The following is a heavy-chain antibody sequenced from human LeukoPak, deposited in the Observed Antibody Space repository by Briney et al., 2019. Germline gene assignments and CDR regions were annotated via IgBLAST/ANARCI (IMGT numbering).Heavy chain of an antibody. J-gene: IGHJ6*02. CDR1: GFTFSSYW. CDR3: ANLCDFWSGYSFPYYYYYGMDV. V-gene: IGHV3-23*01. Sequence: GGSLRLSCAASGFTFSSYWMSWVRQAPGKGLEWVSAISGSGGSTYYADSVKGRFTISRDNSKNTLYLQMNSLRAEDAAVYYCANLCDFWSGYSFPYYYYYGMDVWGQGTTVTVSS. D-gene: IGHD3-3*01. CDR2: ISGSGGST.